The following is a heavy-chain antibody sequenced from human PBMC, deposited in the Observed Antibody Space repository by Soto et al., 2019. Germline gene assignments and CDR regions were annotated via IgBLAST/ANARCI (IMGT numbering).Heavy chain of an antibody. D-gene: IGHD1-26*01. Sequence: EVQLVESGGGLVQPGGSLRLACAASGFTLSNYWMVWVRQAPGKGLEWVANIKEDGSEKNYGDSVKGRFTISRDNAKNSVYLQTNSLRVEDTAVYYCGRDRTPESSGAWYDAFDIWGQGTMITVS. V-gene: IGHV3-7*01. J-gene: IGHJ3*02. CDR1: GFTLSNYW. CDR2: IKEDGSEK. CDR3: GRDRTPESSGAWYDAFDI.